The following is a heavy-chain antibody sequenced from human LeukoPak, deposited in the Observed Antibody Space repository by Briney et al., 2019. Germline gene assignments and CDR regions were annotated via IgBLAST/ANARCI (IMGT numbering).Heavy chain of an antibody. CDR1: GGTFSSYA. V-gene: IGHV1-18*01. CDR3: ARVPGIVGAIVDY. CDR2: IGAYNGNT. D-gene: IGHD1-26*01. J-gene: IGHJ4*02. Sequence: ASVKVSCKASGGTFSSYAISWVRQAPGQGLEWMGWIGAYNGNTNYAQRLQDRVTMTTDTSTSTGYMELRSLRSDDTAIYYCARVPGIVGAIVDYWGQGTLVTVSS.